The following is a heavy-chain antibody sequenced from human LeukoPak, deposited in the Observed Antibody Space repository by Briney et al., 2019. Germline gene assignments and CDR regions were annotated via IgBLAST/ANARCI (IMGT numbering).Heavy chain of an antibody. Sequence: SGGSLRLSCAASGFAFNTYSMNWVRQAPGKGLEWVSFIFSSSTYIYYTDSVRGRFTISRDNARNSLYLQMDNLRAEDTGVYYCARDFYDGFALDYWGQGTLVTVSS. J-gene: IGHJ4*02. CDR1: GFAFNTYS. CDR2: IFSSSTYI. D-gene: IGHD2/OR15-2a*01. CDR3: ARDFYDGFALDY. V-gene: IGHV3-21*03.